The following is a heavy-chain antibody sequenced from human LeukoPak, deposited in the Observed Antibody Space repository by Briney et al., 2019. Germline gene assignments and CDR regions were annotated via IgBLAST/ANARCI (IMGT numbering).Heavy chain of an antibody. D-gene: IGHD6-19*01. V-gene: IGHV1-69*01. Sequence: GASVKVSCKASGGTFSSYAISWVRQAPGQGLEWMGGIIPIFGTANYAQKFQGRVTITADESTSTAYMKLSSLRSEDTAVYYCAREPGYAARIAVTENSFDIWGQGTMVTVSS. J-gene: IGHJ3*02. CDR1: GGTFSSYA. CDR2: IIPIFGTA. CDR3: AREPGYAARIAVTENSFDI.